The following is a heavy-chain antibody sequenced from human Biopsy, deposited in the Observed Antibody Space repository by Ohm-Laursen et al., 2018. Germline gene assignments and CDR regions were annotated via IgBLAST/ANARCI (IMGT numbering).Heavy chain of an antibody. J-gene: IGHJ4*02. CDR2: FAPEDGKT. CDR1: GYTLSESS. V-gene: IGHV1-24*01. CDR3: ATGIRSGWYYFDY. Sequence: SVKVSCKVSGYTLSESSMHWVRQTPGKGLEWMGGFAPEDGKTFYAQNFQGRVTMTEDTSTHTAYMELSSLRYEDTALYYCATGIRSGWYYFDYWGQGTLVTVSS. D-gene: IGHD6-19*01.